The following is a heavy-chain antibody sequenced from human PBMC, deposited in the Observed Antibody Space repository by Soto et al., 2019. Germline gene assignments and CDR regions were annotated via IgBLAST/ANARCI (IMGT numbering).Heavy chain of an antibody. Sequence: QVQLQESGPGLVKPSETLSLTCTVSGGSISSYYWSWIRQHAGKGLEWLGRIYTSGSTNYNPSLKSRVTMSVNTSKNHFSLKLGSVTAADTAVYYCARARIAVAGTFFDYCGQGTLVTVSS. CDR2: IYTSGST. CDR1: GGSISSYY. V-gene: IGHV4-4*07. D-gene: IGHD6-19*01. J-gene: IGHJ4*02. CDR3: ARARIAVAGTFFDY.